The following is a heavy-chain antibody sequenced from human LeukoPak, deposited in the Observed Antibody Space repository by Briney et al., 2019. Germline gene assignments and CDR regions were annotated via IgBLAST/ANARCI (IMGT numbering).Heavy chain of an antibody. Sequence: QPGGSLRLSCAASGFTFSSYAMSWVRQAPGKGLEWVSVISGSGGSAYYADSVKGRFTISRDNSKNTLYLQTNSLTVDDTAVYYCAKDPTVAGRAEYFQHWGQGTLVTVSS. CDR1: GFTFSSYA. V-gene: IGHV3-23*01. J-gene: IGHJ1*01. CDR3: AKDPTVAGRAEYFQH. CDR2: ISGSGGSA. D-gene: IGHD6-19*01.